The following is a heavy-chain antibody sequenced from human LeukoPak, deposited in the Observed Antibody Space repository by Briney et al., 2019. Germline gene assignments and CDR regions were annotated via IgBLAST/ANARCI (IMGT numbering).Heavy chain of an antibody. CDR1: GGSFSGYY. Sequence: PSETLSLTCAVYGGSFSGYYWGWIRQPPGKGPEWIGEINHSGSTNYHPSLKSRVTISVDTSKNQFSLKLSSVTAADTAVYYCARSYGLNTYYYYYYYMAVWGKGTTVTVSS. V-gene: IGHV4-34*01. CDR3: ARSYGLNTYYYYYYYMAV. J-gene: IGHJ6*03. D-gene: IGHD4/OR15-4a*01. CDR2: INHSGST.